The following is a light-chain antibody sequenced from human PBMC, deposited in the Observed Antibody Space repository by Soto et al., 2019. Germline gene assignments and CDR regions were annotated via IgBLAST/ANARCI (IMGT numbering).Light chain of an antibody. Sequence: EIVLTQSPGTLSLSPGERATLSYRASQSVSSSSLTWYQQKPGQAPRLLIYGASTRATGIPDRFSGSGSGTDFSLTISRLEPEDFAVYYCLQFDISPLYTFGQGTKVEIK. CDR2: GAS. CDR3: LQFDISPLYT. J-gene: IGKJ2*01. CDR1: QSVSSSS. V-gene: IGKV3-20*01.